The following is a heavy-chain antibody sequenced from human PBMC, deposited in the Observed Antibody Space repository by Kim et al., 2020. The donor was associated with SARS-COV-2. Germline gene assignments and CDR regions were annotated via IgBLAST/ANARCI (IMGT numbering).Heavy chain of an antibody. J-gene: IGHJ3*02. CDR1: GFTFNNYA. V-gene: IGHV3-23*01. CDR2: ISGTGGST. D-gene: IGHD2-2*01. CDR3: AKVGVLGYCSSTSCWPFDI. Sequence: GSLRLSCAASGFTFNNYAMTWVRQAPGKGLEWVSTISGTGGSTYYADSVKGRFTISRDKSKNTLYLQMNSLRAEDTAIYYCAKVGVLGYCSSTSCWPFDIWGQGTVVTVSS.